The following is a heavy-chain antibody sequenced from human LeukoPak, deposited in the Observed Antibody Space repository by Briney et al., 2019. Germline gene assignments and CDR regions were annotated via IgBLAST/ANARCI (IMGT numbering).Heavy chain of an antibody. CDR2: IIPIFGTA. CDR1: GGTFSSYA. D-gene: IGHD2-2*01. V-gene: IGHV1-69*05. J-gene: IGHJ5*02. CDR3: ARNAYCDSTNCYAWFDP. Sequence: ASVKVSCKASGGTFSSYAISWVRQALGQGLEWMGGIIPIFGTANYAQKFQGRVTITTDESTSTAYMELSSLRSDDTAVYYCARNAYCDSTNCYAWFDPWGQGTLVTVSS.